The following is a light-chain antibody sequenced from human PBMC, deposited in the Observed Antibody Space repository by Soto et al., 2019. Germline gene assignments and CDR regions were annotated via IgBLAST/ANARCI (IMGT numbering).Light chain of an antibody. J-gene: IGLJ3*02. V-gene: IGLV2-8*01. Sequence: QSALTQPPSASGSPGQSVTISCTGTSSDVGGYNYVSWYQQHPGKAPKLMIYEVTKRPSGVPDRFSGCKSGNTASLTVSGLLAEDEADYYCSSHAGIINVVFGGGTKLTVL. CDR1: SSDVGGYNY. CDR3: SSHAGIINVV. CDR2: EVT.